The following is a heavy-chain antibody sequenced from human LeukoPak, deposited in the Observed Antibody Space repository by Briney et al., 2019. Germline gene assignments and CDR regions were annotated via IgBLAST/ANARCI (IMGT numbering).Heavy chain of an antibody. D-gene: IGHD2/OR15-2a*01. Sequence: PGGSLRLSCAASGFTFSSYAMSWVRQAPGKGLEWVSDINGSGGSTYYADSVKGRFTISRDNAKNTLYLQMNSLRAEDTAVYYCARSSEYNWFDPWGQGTLVTVSS. J-gene: IGHJ5*02. CDR3: ARSSEYNWFDP. V-gene: IGHV3-23*01. CDR2: INGSGGST. CDR1: GFTFSSYA.